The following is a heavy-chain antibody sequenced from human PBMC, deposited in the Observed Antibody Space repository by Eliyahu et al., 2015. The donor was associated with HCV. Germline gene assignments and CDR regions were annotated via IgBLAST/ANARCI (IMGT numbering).Heavy chain of an antibody. D-gene: IGHD3-22*01. Sequence: EVHLLESGGGLVQPGGSLRLXCAASGFPFXSYAMSWVRQAPGKGLEWVSVINSNGVSTHYADSVKGRFTISRDNSKNTLSLQMNSLRAEDTAVYYCAKNYDSSGYYVVGYWGQGTLVTVSS. J-gene: IGHJ4*02. V-gene: IGHV3-23*01. CDR1: GFPFXSYA. CDR2: INSNGVST. CDR3: AKNYDSSGYYVVGY.